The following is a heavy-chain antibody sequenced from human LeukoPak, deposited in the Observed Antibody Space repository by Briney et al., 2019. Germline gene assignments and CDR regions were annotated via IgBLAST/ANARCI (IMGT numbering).Heavy chain of an antibody. J-gene: IGHJ6*03. CDR1: GFTFSSYE. Sequence: GESLRLSCAASGFTFSSYEMNWVRQAPGKGLEWVSYISSSGSTIYYADSVKGRFTISRDNAKNSLYLQMNSLRAEDTAVYYCARSGWELLYSYMDVWGKGTTVTVSS. CDR3: ARSGWELLYSYMDV. CDR2: ISSSGSTI. D-gene: IGHD1-26*01. V-gene: IGHV3-48*03.